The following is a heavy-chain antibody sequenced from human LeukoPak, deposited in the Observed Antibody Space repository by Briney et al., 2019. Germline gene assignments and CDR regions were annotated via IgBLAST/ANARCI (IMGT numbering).Heavy chain of an antibody. D-gene: IGHD3-22*01. Sequence: GGSLRLSCAASGFTFSSYAVSWVRQAPGKGLEWVSAISGSGGSTYYADSVKGRFTISRDNSKNTLYLQMNSLRAEDTAVYYCAKEAVITMIVVSYFDYWGQGTLVTVSS. CDR3: AKEAVITMIVVSYFDY. CDR2: ISGSGGST. J-gene: IGHJ4*02. V-gene: IGHV3-23*01. CDR1: GFTFSSYA.